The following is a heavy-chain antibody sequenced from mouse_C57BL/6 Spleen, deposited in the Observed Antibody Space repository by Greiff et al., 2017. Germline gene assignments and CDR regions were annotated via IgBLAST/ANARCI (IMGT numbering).Heavy chain of an antibody. V-gene: IGHV1-69*01. J-gene: IGHJ2*01. Sequence: QVQLQQPGAELVMPGASVKLSCKASGYTFTSYWMHWVKQRPGQGLEWIGEIDPSGSYTNYNHKFKGKSTLTVDKSSSTAYMQRSSLTSEDSAVYYCARSFPLNLDYWGQGTPLTVSS. CDR2: IDPSGSYT. CDR3: ARSFPLNLDY. CDR1: GYTFTSYW.